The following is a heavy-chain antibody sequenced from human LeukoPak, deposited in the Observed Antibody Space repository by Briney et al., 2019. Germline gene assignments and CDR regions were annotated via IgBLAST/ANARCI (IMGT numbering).Heavy chain of an antibody. CDR1: GGSISSSSYY. J-gene: IGHJ4*02. CDR3: ARGRVVRWLLRYFDY. CDR2: IYYSGST. D-gene: IGHD3-22*01. V-gene: IGHV4-39*07. Sequence: SETLSLTCTVSGGSISSSSYYWGWIRQPPGKGLEWIGSIYYSGSTYYNPSLKSRVTISVDTSKNQFSLKLSSVTAADTAVYYCARGRVVRWLLRYFDYWGQGTLVTVSS.